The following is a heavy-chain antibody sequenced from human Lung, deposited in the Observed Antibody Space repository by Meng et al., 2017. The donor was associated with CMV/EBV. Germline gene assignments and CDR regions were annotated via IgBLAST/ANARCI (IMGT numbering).Heavy chain of an antibody. V-gene: IGHV3-30*03. CDR1: FIFTNNA. CDR3: TRGGPGMRLLEWFSFDF. J-gene: IGHJ4*02. CDR2: ISYDGNNK. D-gene: IGHD3-3*01. Sequence: FIFTNNAMHRVRQAQGRGLEWMAVISYDGNNKYYADSMKGRFTISRDNSKNTLFLQMNTLRPEDTAIYYCTRGGPGMRLLEWFSFDFWGKGALVTVSS.